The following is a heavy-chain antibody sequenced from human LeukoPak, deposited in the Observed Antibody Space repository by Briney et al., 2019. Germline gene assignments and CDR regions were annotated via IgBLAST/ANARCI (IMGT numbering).Heavy chain of an antibody. V-gene: IGHV3-30*04. CDR2: ISYDGSNK. CDR3: ARAAGWDTAMVTDY. Sequence: PGGSLRLFCAASGFTFSSYAMHWVRQAPGKGLEWVAVISYDGSNKYYADSVKGRFTISRDNSKNTLYLQMNSLRAEDTAVYYCARAAGWDTAMVTDYWGQGTLVTVSS. D-gene: IGHD5-18*01. CDR1: GFTFSSYA. J-gene: IGHJ4*02.